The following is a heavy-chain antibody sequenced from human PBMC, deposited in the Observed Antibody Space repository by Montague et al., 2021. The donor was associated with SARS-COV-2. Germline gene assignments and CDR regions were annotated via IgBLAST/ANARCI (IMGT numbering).Heavy chain of an antibody. CDR1: GGSISSYY. D-gene: IGHD7-27*01. V-gene: IGHV4-59*01. Sequence: SETLSLTCTVSGGSISSYYWSWIRQPPGKGLEWIGYICYTGSVNYNPSLMSRVTISVDTSKNQFSLKLSSVTAADTAVYYCARGSGDYWGQGTLVTVSS. CDR2: ICYTGSV. CDR3: ARGSGDY. J-gene: IGHJ4*02.